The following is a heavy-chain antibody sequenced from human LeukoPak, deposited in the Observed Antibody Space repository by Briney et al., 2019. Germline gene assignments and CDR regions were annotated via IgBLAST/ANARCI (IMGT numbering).Heavy chain of an antibody. V-gene: IGHV3-30-3*01. CDR3: VGEEQLSFDY. CDR1: GYTLSNYA. Sequence: PGGSLSLFCAASGYTLSNYAIHWVRQAPGRALEGVADITYDESEKSCADPVKGRFTISRDNSKNTLYMQMNSLGAEDTALYYCVGEEQLSFDYWGQGTLVAVSS. J-gene: IGHJ4*02. D-gene: IGHD1/OR15-1a*01. CDR2: ITYDESEK.